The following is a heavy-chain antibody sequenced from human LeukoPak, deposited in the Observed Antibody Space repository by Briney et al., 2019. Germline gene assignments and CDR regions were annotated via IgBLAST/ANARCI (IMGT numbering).Heavy chain of an antibody. CDR1: GGSISSYY. D-gene: IGHD3-3*01. CDR3: ARDVLRFLEWLSQPNWFDP. Sequence: SETLSLTCTVSGGSISSYYWSWIRQPAGKELEWIGRIYTSGSTNYNPSLKSRVTMSVDTSKNQFSLKLSSVTAADTAVYYCARDVLRFLEWLSQPNWFDPWGQGTLVTVSS. CDR2: IYTSGST. V-gene: IGHV4-4*07. J-gene: IGHJ5*02.